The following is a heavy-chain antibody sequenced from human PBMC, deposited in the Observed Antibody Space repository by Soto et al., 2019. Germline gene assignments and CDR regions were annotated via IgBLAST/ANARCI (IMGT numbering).Heavy chain of an antibody. V-gene: IGHV4-39*01. CDR3: ARFEVPATQHADFDF. CDR2: IYYLGNT. D-gene: IGHD2-15*01. CDR1: GDSITNNNFY. J-gene: IGHJ4*02. Sequence: SETLSLTCTVSGDSITNNNFYWGWVRQPPGKGLDWIGNIYYLGNTFYNPSLRSRVTISADTSKNQFSLNLSSVTAADTAVYYCARFEVPATQHADFDFWGQGTLVPVSS.